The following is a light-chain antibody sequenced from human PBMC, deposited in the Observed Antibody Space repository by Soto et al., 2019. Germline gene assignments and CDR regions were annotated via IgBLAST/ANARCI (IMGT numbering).Light chain of an antibody. CDR2: AAS. V-gene: IGKV1-39*01. CDR3: QQSYSTPLT. Sequence: DIQMTQSPSSLSASVGDRVTTTCRASQSISSYLNCYQQKPGKAPKLLIYAASSLQSGVPSRFSGSGSGTDFTLTISSLQPEDFATYYCQQSYSTPLTFGGGTKVDIK. CDR1: QSISSY. J-gene: IGKJ4*01.